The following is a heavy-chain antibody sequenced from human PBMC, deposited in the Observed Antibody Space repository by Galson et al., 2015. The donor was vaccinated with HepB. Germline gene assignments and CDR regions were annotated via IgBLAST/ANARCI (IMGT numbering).Heavy chain of an antibody. CDR2: ISAYNGNT. Sequence: SVKVSCKASGYTFTSYGISWVRQAPGQGLEWMGWISAYNGNTNYAQKLQGRVTMTTDTSTSTAYMELRSLRSDDTAVYYCAREVRLVVATDWYFDLWGRGTLVTVSS. CDR1: GYTFTSYG. V-gene: IGHV1-18*01. CDR3: AREVRLVVATDWYFDL. J-gene: IGHJ2*01. D-gene: IGHD2-15*01.